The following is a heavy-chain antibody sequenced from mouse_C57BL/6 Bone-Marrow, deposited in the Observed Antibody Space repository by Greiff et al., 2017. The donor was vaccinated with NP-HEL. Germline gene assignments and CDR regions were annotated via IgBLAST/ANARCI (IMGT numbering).Heavy chain of an antibody. D-gene: IGHD1-1*01. CDR2: IYPGSGST. J-gene: IGHJ2*01. Sequence: QVQLQQPGAELVKPGASVKMSCKASGYTFTSYWITWVKQRPGQGLEWIGDIYPGSGSTNYNEKFKSKATLTVDTSSSTAYMQLSSLTSEDSAVYYCARSFYYYGSSYEIFDYWGQGTTLTVSS. CDR1: GYTFTSYW. V-gene: IGHV1-55*01. CDR3: ARSFYYYGSSYEIFDY.